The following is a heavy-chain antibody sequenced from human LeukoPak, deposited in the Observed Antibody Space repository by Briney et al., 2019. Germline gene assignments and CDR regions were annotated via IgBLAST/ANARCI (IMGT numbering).Heavy chain of an antibody. J-gene: IGHJ4*02. CDR2: ISYDGSNK. Sequence: GGSLRLSCAASGFTFSSYAMHWVRQAPGKGLEWVAVISYDGSNKYYADSVKGRFTISRDNSKNTPYLQMNSLRAEDTAVYYCARDEWELFYYFDYWGQGTLVTVSS. V-gene: IGHV3-30*04. CDR1: GFTFSSYA. D-gene: IGHD1-26*01. CDR3: ARDEWELFYYFDY.